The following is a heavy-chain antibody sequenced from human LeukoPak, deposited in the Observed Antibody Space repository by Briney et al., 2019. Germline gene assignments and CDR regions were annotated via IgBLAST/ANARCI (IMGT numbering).Heavy chain of an antibody. CDR1: GGTFSSYA. Sequence: SVKVSCKASGGTFSSYAISWVRQAPGQGLEWMGRIIPILGIANYAQKFQGRVTITADKSTSTAYMELSSLRAEDTAVYYCARERGYCSSTSCLGGAFDIWGQGTMVTVSS. J-gene: IGHJ3*02. CDR2: IIPILGIA. V-gene: IGHV1-69*04. D-gene: IGHD2-2*01. CDR3: ARERGYCSSTSCLGGAFDI.